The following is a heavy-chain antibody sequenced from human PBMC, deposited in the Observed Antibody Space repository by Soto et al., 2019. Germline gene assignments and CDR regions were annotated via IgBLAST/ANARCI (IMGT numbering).Heavy chain of an antibody. D-gene: IGHD6-19*01. CDR1: GGSFSGYY. V-gene: IGHV4-34*01. CDR3: ARKGLGRPWLVPVYYFDY. CDR2: INHSGST. J-gene: IGHJ4*02. Sequence: SETLSLTCAVYGGSFSGYYWSWIRQPPGKGLEWIGEINHSGSTNYNPSLKSRVTISVDTSKNQFSLKLSSVTAADTAVYYCARKGLGRPWLVPVYYFDYWGQGTLVTVSS.